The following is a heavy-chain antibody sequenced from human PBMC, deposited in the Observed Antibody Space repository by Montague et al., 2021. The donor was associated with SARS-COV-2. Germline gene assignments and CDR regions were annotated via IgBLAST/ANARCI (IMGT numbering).Heavy chain of an antibody. Sequence: SETLSLTCTVSGGSISSRSSYWGWVRQPPGKGLEWIGTISYSGKTYYNPSLKSRVTLSVDTSKNHFSLKLASVTATDTALYYCARHADWMVWTGELTELEYWGQGTLVTVSS. V-gene: IGHV4-39*01. CDR1: GGSISSRSSY. CDR2: ISYSGKT. D-gene: IGHD3-16*01. J-gene: IGHJ4*02. CDR3: ARHADWMVWTGELTELEY.